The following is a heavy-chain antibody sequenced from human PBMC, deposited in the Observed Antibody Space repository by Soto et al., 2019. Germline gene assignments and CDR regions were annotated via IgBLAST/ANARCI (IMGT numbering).Heavy chain of an antibody. Sequence: SVKVSCKASGGTFSSYAISWVRQAPGQGLEWMGGIIPIFGTANYAQKFQGRVTITADGSTSTAYMELSSLRSEDTAVYYCARDSQADILTGYPFYYYGMDVWGQGTTVTVSS. D-gene: IGHD3-9*01. CDR3: ARDSQADILTGYPFYYYGMDV. V-gene: IGHV1-69*13. CDR1: GGTFSSYA. CDR2: IIPIFGTA. J-gene: IGHJ6*02.